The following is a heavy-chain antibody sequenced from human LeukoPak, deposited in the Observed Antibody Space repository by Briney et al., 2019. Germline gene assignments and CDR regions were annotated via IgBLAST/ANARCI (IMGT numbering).Heavy chain of an antibody. J-gene: IGHJ6*02. V-gene: IGHV3-74*01. CDR1: GFTFSSYW. CDR2: INSDGRYT. CDR3: ARLPSPAYGMDV. Sequence: GGSLRLSCAASGFTFSSYWMHWVRQAPGKGLVWVSRINSDGRYTSYADSVKGRFTISRDNAKNTLYLQMDSLRAEDTAVYYCARLPSPAYGMDVWGQGTTVTVSS.